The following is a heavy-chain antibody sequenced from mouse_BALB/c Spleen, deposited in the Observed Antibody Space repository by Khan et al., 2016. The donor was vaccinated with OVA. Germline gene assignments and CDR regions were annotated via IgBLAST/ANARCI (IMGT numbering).Heavy chain of an antibody. D-gene: IGHD1-1*01. J-gene: IGHJ2*01. CDR1: GYIFTDYV. V-gene: IGHV1-77*01. Sequence: QVRLQQSGPELVKPGASVKMSCKASGYIFTDYVINWVKQRTGQGLEWIGEISPGSGSTYYHEKFKGKATLTADKSSNTAYMQLSSLTSEDSTVYFCARSGYGSLAYWGQGTTLTVSS. CDR3: ARSGYGSLAY. CDR2: ISPGSGST.